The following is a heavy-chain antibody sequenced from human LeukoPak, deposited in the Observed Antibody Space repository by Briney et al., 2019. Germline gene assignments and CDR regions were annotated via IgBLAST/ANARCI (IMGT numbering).Heavy chain of an antibody. CDR1: GFTVSSNY. Sequence: GGSLRLSCAASGFTVSSNYMSWVRQAPGKGLEWVSVIYSGGSTYYADSVKGRFTVSRDQSKNTLYLQMNSLRAEDTAVYYCARQIGYCSGGTCYFDYWGQGTLVTVSS. V-gene: IGHV3-53*01. J-gene: IGHJ4*02. CDR2: IYSGGST. D-gene: IGHD2-15*01. CDR3: ARQIGYCSGGTCYFDY.